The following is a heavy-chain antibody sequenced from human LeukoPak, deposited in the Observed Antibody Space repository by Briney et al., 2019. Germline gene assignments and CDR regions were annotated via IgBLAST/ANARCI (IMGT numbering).Heavy chain of an antibody. J-gene: IGHJ4*02. CDR3: AKDLRSSFVAVAGTSANDY. D-gene: IGHD6-19*01. CDR2: ISYDGSNK. V-gene: IGHV3-30*18. CDR1: GFTFSSYG. Sequence: GGSLRLSCAASGFTFSSYGMHWVRQAPGKGLEWVAVISYDGSNKYYADSVKGRFTISRDNPKNTLYLQMNSLRAEDTAVYYCAKDLRSSFVAVAGTSANDYWGQGTLVTVSS.